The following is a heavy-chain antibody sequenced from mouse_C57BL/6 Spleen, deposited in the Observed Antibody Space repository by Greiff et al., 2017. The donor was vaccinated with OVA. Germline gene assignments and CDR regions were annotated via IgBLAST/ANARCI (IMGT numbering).Heavy chain of an antibody. D-gene: IGHD2-4*01. CDR2: IDPSDSYT. CDR1: GYTFTSYW. J-gene: IGHJ3*01. V-gene: IGHV1-50*01. CDR3: ARSYDYDLAWFAY. Sequence: VQLQQPGAELVKPGASVKLSCKASGYTFTSYWMQGVKQRPGQGLEWIGEIDPSDSYTNYNQKFKGKATLTVDTSSSTAYMQLSSLTSEDSAVYYCARSYDYDLAWFAYWGQGTLVTVSA.